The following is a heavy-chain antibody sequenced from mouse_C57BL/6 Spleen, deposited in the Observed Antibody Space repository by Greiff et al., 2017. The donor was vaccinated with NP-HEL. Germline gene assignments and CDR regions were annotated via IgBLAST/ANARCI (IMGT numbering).Heavy chain of an antibody. Sequence: VQLQQSGAELVKPGASVKLSCKASGYTFTSYWMHWVKQRPGQGLEWIGMIHPNSGSTNYNEKFKSKATLTVDKSSSTAYMQLSSLTSEDSAVYYCAKYDYERGYGGDDWGQGTSVTVSS. V-gene: IGHV1-64*01. CDR1: GYTFTSYW. D-gene: IGHD2-4*01. CDR2: IHPNSGST. J-gene: IGHJ4*01. CDR3: AKYDYERGYGGDD.